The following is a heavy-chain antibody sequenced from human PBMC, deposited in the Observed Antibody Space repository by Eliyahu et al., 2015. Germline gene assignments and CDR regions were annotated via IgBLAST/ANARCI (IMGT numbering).Heavy chain of an antibody. Sequence: QLQLQESGPGLVKPSETLSLTCTVSGGXISSSSXYWGWIRQPPGKGLEWVGSIYYSGSTYYNPSLKSRVTISVDTSKNQFSLKLSSVTAADTAVYYCARIGSIAARPDPDYWGQGTLVTVSS. CDR2: IYYSGST. CDR1: GGXISSSSXY. J-gene: IGHJ4*02. V-gene: IGHV4-39*01. D-gene: IGHD6-6*01. CDR3: ARIGSIAARPDPDY.